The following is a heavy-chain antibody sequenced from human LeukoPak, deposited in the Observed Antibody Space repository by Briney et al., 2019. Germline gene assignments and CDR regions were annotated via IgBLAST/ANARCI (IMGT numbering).Heavy chain of an antibody. CDR2: IYYSGST. D-gene: IGHD3-10*01. V-gene: IGHV4-59*01. Sequence: SETLSLTCTVSGGSISSYYWSWIRQPPGKGLEWIGYIYYSGSTNYNPSLKSRVTISVDTSKNQLSLKLSSVTAADTAVYYCASHYYGSGSRDYWGQGTLVTVSS. CDR1: GGSISSYY. J-gene: IGHJ4*02. CDR3: ASHYYGSGSRDY.